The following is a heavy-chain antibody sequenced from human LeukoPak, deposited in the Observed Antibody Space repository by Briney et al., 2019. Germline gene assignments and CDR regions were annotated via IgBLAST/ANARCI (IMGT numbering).Heavy chain of an antibody. CDR2: ISDSGST. J-gene: IGHJ6*04. CDR1: GGSITGYY. CDR3: ARDDFGVALGGV. Sequence: PSETLSLTCTVSGGSITGYYWTWIRQPPGKGLEWIGYISDSGSTNYNPSLKSRVTMSVDSSNTEFSLRLNSVTAADTAVYYCARDDFGVALGGVWGKGTTVTVSS. D-gene: IGHD3-3*01. V-gene: IGHV4-59*01.